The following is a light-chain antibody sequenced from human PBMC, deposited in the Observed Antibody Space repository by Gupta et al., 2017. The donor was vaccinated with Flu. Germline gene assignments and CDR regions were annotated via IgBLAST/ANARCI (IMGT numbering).Light chain of an antibody. J-gene: IGKJ2*01. V-gene: IGKV1-5*03. CDR3: QQEDNSTAT. CDR1: QSIREW. CDR2: KAS. Sequence: PSTLSASVGDRVTITCRASQSIREWLAWYQQKPGKAPNLLIYKASTGKRGVPSRFSGSGSGTEFTLTISSRQPEDFANYCCQQEDNSTATFGQGTKLE.